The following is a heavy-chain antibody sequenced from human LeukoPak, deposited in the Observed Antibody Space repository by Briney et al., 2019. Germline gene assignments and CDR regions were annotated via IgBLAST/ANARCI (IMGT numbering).Heavy chain of an antibody. CDR3: ARRGGSGSYSNYYYYMDV. Sequence: GESLKISCKGSGYSFTMKWIGWVRQMPGKGLEWMGIIYPGDSDTRYSPSFQGQVTISADKSISTAYLQWSSLKASDTAMYYCARRGGSGSYSNYYYYMDVWGKGTTVTVSS. D-gene: IGHD3-10*01. CDR2: IYPGDSDT. CDR1: GYSFTMKW. V-gene: IGHV5-51*01. J-gene: IGHJ6*03.